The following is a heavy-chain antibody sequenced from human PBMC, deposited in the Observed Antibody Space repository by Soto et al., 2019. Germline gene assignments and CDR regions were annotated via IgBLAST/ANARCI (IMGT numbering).Heavy chain of an antibody. D-gene: IGHD3-10*01. CDR2: INHSGST. CDR3: ARGPGYYGSGSYYNHKRYNWFDP. J-gene: IGHJ5*02. CDR1: GGSFSGYY. Sequence: SETLSITCAVYGGSFSGYYWSWIRQPPGKGLEWIGEINHSGSTNYNPSLKSRVTISVDTSKNQFSLKLSSVTAADTAVYYCARGPGYYGSGSYYNHKRYNWFDPWGQGTLVTV. V-gene: IGHV4-34*01.